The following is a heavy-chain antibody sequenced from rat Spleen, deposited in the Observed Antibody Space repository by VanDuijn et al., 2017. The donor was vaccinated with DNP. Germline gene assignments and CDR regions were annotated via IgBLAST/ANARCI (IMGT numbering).Heavy chain of an antibody. CDR2: MSNGGNT. CDR3: ARSDYSDDSYYYWYLDY. CDR1: GFSLTSYS. D-gene: IGHD1-12*02. Sequence: QVQLKESGPGLVQPSQTLSLPCTVSGFSLTSYSVAWVRQPPGMGLEWIAAMSNGGNTYYNSVLKSRLSISRDTSKSQVFLKMNILQTEDTAMYFCARSDYSDDSYYYWYLDYWGQGVMVTVSS. V-gene: IGHV2-6*01. J-gene: IGHJ2*01.